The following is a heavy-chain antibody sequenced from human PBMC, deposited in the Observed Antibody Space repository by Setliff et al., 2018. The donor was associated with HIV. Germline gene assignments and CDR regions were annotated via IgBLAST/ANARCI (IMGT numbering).Heavy chain of an antibody. CDR1: GGFIDTSY. CDR3: ARGARYAYYYDGSGYYRHFDY. V-gene: IGHV4-59*08. Sequence: SETLSLTCTVSGGFIDTSYWTWIRQPPGKGLEWIGYIHYTGSTNYNPSLKSRVTMSVDTSKNQFSLNLSSVTAADTAVYYCARGARYAYYYDGSGYYRHFDYWGQGTLVTVSS. J-gene: IGHJ4*02. D-gene: IGHD3-22*01. CDR2: IHYTGST.